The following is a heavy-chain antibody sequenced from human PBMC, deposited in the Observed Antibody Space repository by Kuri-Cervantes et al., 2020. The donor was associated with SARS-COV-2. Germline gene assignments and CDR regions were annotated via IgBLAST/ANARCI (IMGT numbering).Heavy chain of an antibody. CDR1: GFTFRSNN. J-gene: IGHJ4*02. V-gene: IGHV3-48*02. Sequence: GESLKISCAASGFTFRSNNMHWVRQAPGKGLEWISYISASTSTMYYADSVKGRFTISRDNAWDSLYLQMNSLRDEDTAVYYCARVRYSSSFYVYWGQGTLVTVSS. CDR3: ARVRYSSSFYVY. D-gene: IGHD6-13*01. CDR2: ISASTSTM.